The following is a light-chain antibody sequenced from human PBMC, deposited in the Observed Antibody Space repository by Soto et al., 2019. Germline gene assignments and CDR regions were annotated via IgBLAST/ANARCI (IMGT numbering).Light chain of an antibody. Sequence: EIVLTQSPGTLSLSPGERATLSCRASQSVSNNYLAWYQQRPGQAPRLLIYGASKRATGIPDRFSVSGSGTDFTLSVNRLEPEDVAVYYCQQYGSTPYTFGQGTKLEIK. CDR3: QQYGSTPYT. V-gene: IGKV3-20*01. CDR2: GAS. J-gene: IGKJ2*01. CDR1: QSVSNNY.